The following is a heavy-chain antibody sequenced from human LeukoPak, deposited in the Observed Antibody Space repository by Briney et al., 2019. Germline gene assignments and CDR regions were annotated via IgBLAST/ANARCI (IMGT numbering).Heavy chain of an antibody. J-gene: IGHJ4*02. CDR3: ARDLASFHYFDY. CDR1: GYTFTGYY. CDR2: INPNSGGT. V-gene: IGHV1-2*02. D-gene: IGHD2-2*01. Sequence: ASVKVSCKXSGYTFTGYYMHWVRQAPRQGLEWMGWINPNSGGTNYAQKFQGRVTMTRDTSISTAYMELSRLRSDDTAVYYCARDLASFHYFDYWGQGTLVTVSS.